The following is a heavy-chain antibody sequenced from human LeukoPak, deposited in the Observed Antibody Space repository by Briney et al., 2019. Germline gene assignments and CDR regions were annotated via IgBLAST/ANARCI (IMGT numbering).Heavy chain of an antibody. CDR2: IYTSGST. CDR1: GVSISSGSYY. J-gene: IGHJ4*02. CDR3: ARDEAGTSWY. V-gene: IGHV4-61*02. Sequence: SETLSLTCTVSGVSISSGSYYWSWIRQPAGKGLEWIGRIYTSGSTNYNPSLKSRVTISLDTSKNQFSLKLSSVTAADTAVYYCARDEAGTSWYWGQGTLVTVSS. D-gene: IGHD6-19*01.